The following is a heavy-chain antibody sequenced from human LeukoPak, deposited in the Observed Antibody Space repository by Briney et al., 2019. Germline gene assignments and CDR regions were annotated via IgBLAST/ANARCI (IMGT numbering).Heavy chain of an antibody. D-gene: IGHD1-26*01. CDR1: GFTFSSYE. V-gene: IGHV3-48*03. CDR2: ISSSSSSI. Sequence: GGSLRLSCAASGFTFSSYEMNWVRQAPGKGLEWISYISSSSSSIYYADSVKGRFTISRDNAKNSLYLQMNSLRAEDTAVYYCARDTGGSYYYALDIWGQGTMVTVSS. J-gene: IGHJ3*02. CDR3: ARDTGGSYYYALDI.